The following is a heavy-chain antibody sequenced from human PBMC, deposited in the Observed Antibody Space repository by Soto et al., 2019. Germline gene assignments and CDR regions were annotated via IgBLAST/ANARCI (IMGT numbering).Heavy chain of an antibody. D-gene: IGHD2-2*01. CDR1: GFTFSSYA. V-gene: IGHV3-23*01. Sequence: PGGSLRLSCAASGFTFSSYAMSWVRQAPGKGLEWVSAISGSGGSTYYADSVKGRFTISRDNSKNTLYLQMNSLRAEDTAVYYCAKDPLGVVPAATYNWFDPWGQGTLVTVSS. CDR3: AKDPLGVVPAATYNWFDP. CDR2: ISGSGGST. J-gene: IGHJ5*02.